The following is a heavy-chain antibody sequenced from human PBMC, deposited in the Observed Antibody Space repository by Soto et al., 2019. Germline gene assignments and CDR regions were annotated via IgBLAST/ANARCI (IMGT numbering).Heavy chain of an antibody. CDR3: AREDGYYDSLDY. CDR2: IYYSGST. CDR1: GGSISSYY. J-gene: IGHJ4*02. V-gene: IGHV4-59*01. Sequence: PSETLSLTCTVSGGSISSYYWSWIRQPPGKGLEWIGYIYYSGSTNYNPSLKSRVTISVDTSKNQFSLKLSSVTAADTAVYYCAREDGYYDSLDYWGQGTLVTVS. D-gene: IGHD3-22*01.